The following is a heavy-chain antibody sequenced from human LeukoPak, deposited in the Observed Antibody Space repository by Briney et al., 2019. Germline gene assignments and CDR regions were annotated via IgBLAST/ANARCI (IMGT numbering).Heavy chain of an antibody. V-gene: IGHV3-21*01. J-gene: IGHJ4*02. CDR2: ISSSSSYI. CDR3: AREKTSTVTTASDY. Sequence: GGSLRLSCAASGFTFGSYSMNWVRQAPGKGLEWVSSISSSSSYIYYADSVKGRFTISRDNAKNSLYLQMNSLRAEDTAVYYCAREKTSTVTTASDYWGQGTLVTVSS. CDR1: GFTFGSYS. D-gene: IGHD4-11*01.